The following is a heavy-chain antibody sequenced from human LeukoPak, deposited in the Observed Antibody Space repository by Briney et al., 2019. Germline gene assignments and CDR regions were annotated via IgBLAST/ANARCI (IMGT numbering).Heavy chain of an antibody. CDR3: ARMTGSGWYAAGYYFDY. D-gene: IGHD6-19*01. V-gene: IGHV4-59*01. Sequence: SEPLSLTCTVSGGSISSYYWSWIRQPPGKGLEWIGYIYLSGSTNYNPSLNSRVTISVDTSKNPSSLKMTSVTAADTAVYSCARMTGSGWYAAGYYFDYWGQGTLVTVSS. CDR2: IYLSGST. CDR1: GGSISSYY. J-gene: IGHJ4*02.